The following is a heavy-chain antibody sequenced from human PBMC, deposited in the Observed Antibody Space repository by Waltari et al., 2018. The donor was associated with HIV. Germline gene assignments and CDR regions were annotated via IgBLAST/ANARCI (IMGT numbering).Heavy chain of an antibody. CDR3: ARDLGYGDYDRRVGYYFDY. Sequence: QLQLQESGPGLVKPSETLSLTCTVSGGSISSSSYYWGWIRQPPGKGLEWIGSIYYSGSTYYNPSLKSRVTISVDTSKNQFSLKLSSVTAADTAVYYCARDLGYGDYDRRVGYYFDYWGQGTLVTVSS. CDR2: IYYSGST. CDR1: GGSISSSSYY. J-gene: IGHJ4*02. D-gene: IGHD4-17*01. V-gene: IGHV4-39*07.